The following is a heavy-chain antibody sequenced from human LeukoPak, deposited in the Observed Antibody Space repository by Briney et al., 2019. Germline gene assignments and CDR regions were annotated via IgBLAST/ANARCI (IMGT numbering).Heavy chain of an antibody. Sequence: GASVKVSCKASGYTFISYGISWVRQAPGQGLEWMGWISAYNGNTYYAQKLQGRVTMTTDTYTNTAYMELRSLRSDDTAVYYCAREGCSNSSCNTYGMDVWGQGTTVTVSS. J-gene: IGHJ6*02. D-gene: IGHD2-2*01. CDR2: ISAYNGNT. CDR3: AREGCSNSSCNTYGMDV. V-gene: IGHV1-18*01. CDR1: GYTFISYG.